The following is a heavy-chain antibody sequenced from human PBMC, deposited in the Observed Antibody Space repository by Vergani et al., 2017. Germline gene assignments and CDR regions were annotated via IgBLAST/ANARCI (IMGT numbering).Heavy chain of an antibody. CDR3: ARVLSPGTFDI. V-gene: IGHV4-59*01. CDR2: IHYSGRT. J-gene: IGHJ3*02. Sequence: QVQLQESGPGLVKPSETLSLTCTVSGGSISSYYWSWIRQPPGKGLGWSGYIHYSGRTNPNPSQKSRVTISVDTSKNQFSLQLSSVTAADTAVYYCARVLSPGTFDIWGQGTMVTVSS. CDR1: GGSISSYY.